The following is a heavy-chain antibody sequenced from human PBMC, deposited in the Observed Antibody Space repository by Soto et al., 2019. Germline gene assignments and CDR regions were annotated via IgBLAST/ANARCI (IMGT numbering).Heavy chain of an antibody. CDR2: IRSKANSYAT. CDR1: GFTFSGSA. J-gene: IGHJ5*02. V-gene: IGHV3-73*01. Sequence: GGSLRLSCAASGFTFSGSAMHWVRQASGKGLEWVGRIRSKANSYATAYAASVKGRFTISRDDSKNTAYLQMNSLKTEDTAVYYCTSPSDPLWFGDNWFDPWGQGTLVTVSS. D-gene: IGHD3-10*01. CDR3: TSPSDPLWFGDNWFDP.